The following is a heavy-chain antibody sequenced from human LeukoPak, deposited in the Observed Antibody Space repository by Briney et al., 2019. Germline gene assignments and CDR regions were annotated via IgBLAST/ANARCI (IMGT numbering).Heavy chain of an antibody. CDR3: AKDQAGVYPEGEN. Sequence: GGSLRLSCVASGFTFSSYAMHWLRQAPGEGLEWVAVISADGTEKYYADSVKGRFTMSRDNSKNTLYLQMNSLRAEDTAVYYCAKDQAGVYPEGENWGQGTLVTVSS. D-gene: IGHD3-16*01. CDR1: GFTFSSYA. CDR2: ISADGTEK. J-gene: IGHJ4*02. V-gene: IGHV3-30-3*01.